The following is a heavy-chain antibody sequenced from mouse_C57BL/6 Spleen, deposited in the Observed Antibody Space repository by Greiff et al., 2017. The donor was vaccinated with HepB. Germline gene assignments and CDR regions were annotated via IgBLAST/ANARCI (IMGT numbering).Heavy chain of an antibody. V-gene: IGHV1-82*01. CDR2: IYPGDGDT. D-gene: IGHD4-1*01. CDR1: GYAFSSSW. CDR3: AREGGTGTVYFDY. Sequence: GPELVKPGASVKISCKASGYAFSSSWMNWVKQRPGKGLEWIGRIYPGDGDTNYNGKFKGKATLTADKSSSTAYMQLSSLTSEDSAVYFCAREGGTGTVYFDYWGQGTTLTVSS. J-gene: IGHJ2*01.